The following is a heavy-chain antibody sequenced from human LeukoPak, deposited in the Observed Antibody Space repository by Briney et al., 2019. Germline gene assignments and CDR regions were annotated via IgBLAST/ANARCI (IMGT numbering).Heavy chain of an antibody. CDR2: ISSSSSTI. Sequence: QPGGSLRLSCAASGFTFSSYSMNWVRQAPGKGLEWVSYISSSSSTIYYADSVKGRFTISRDNAKNSLYLQMNSLRAEDTAVYYCARVKWLAEKYFDYWGQGTLVTVSS. D-gene: IGHD5-12*01. V-gene: IGHV3-48*04. CDR3: ARVKWLAEKYFDY. CDR1: GFTFSSYS. J-gene: IGHJ4*02.